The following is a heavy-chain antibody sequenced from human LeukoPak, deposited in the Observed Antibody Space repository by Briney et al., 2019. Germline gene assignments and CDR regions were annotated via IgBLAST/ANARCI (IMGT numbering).Heavy chain of an antibody. CDR1: GFTFSSYG. V-gene: IGHV3-30*02. Sequence: PGGSLLLSCAASGFTFSSYGIHWVRQAPGKGLEWVAVIWYGGSNKYYADSVKGRFTISRDNSKNTLYLQMNSLRAEDTAVYYCANYGPTTGYWGQGTLVTVSS. CDR3: ANYGPTTGY. CDR2: IWYGGSNK. D-gene: IGHD4-17*01. J-gene: IGHJ4*02.